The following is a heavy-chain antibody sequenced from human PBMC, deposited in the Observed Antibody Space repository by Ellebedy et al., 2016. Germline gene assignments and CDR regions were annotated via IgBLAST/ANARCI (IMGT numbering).Heavy chain of an antibody. V-gene: IGHV4-39*07. J-gene: IGHJ4*02. Sequence: SETLSLTCSVSGVSISSYYWGWIRQPPGKGLEWIASIRYDGHTYNNLSLKSRVTISLDPSKNQVSLRLSSVTAADTAVYYCARDPDDSDFDYWGQGTLVSVSS. CDR2: IRYDGHT. D-gene: IGHD1-14*01. CDR1: GVSISSYY. CDR3: ARDPDDSDFDY.